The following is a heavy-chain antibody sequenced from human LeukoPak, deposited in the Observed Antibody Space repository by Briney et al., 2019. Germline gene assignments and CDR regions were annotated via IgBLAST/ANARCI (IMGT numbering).Heavy chain of an antibody. D-gene: IGHD6-19*01. J-gene: IGHJ4*02. V-gene: IGHV4-59*01. CDR2: IYYSGST. CDR3: ARSRAVAGWVDY. CDR1: GGSISSYY. Sequence: SETLSLTCTVSGGSISSYYWSWIRQPPGKGLEWIGYIYYSGSTNYNPSLKSRVTISVDTSKNQFSLKLSSVTAADTAVYYCARSRAVAGWVDYWGQGTLVTVSS.